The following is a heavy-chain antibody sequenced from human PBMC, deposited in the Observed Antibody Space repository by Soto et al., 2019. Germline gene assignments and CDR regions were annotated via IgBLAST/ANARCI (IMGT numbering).Heavy chain of an antibody. CDR1: GSTFSSYT. CDR2: TIPVLGVT. V-gene: IGHV1-69*02. Sequence: VQLVQSGAEVKKPGSSVKVSCQASGSTFSSYTVSWVRQAPGQGLEWMGRTIPVLGVTNYAPKFKGRVTISADKSKTTAYMELSSLRSGDTAVYYCARRRYCGADCYSKNYYGMDVWGQGTTVTVSS. CDR3: ARRRYCGADCYSKNYYGMDV. D-gene: IGHD2-21*02. J-gene: IGHJ6*02.